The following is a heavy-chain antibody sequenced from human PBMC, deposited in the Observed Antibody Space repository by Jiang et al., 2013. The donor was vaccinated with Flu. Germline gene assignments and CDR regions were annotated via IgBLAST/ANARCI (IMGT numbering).Heavy chain of an antibody. CDR2: INPNSGGT. CDR3: ARSTNYYDSSGHIDY. Sequence: FTGYYMHWVRQAPGQGLEWMGWINPNSGGTNYAQKFQGWVTMTRDTSISTAYMELSSLRSEDTAVYYCARSTNYYDSSGHIDYWGQGTLVTVSS. J-gene: IGHJ4*02. CDR1: FTGYY. V-gene: IGHV1-2*04. D-gene: IGHD3-22*01.